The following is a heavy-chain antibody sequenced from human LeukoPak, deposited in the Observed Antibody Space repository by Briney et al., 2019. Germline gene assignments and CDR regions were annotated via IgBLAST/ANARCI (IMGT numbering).Heavy chain of an antibody. D-gene: IGHD3-22*01. J-gene: IGHJ5*02. CDR2: IYHSGST. Sequence: SQTLSLTCTVSGVSISSGGYYWSWIRQPPGKGLEWIGYIYHSGSTYYNPSLKSRVTISVDRSKNQFSLKLSSVTAADTAVYYCARGADSSVDPWGQGTLVTVSS. CDR1: GVSISSGGYY. CDR3: ARGADSSVDP. V-gene: IGHV4-30-2*01.